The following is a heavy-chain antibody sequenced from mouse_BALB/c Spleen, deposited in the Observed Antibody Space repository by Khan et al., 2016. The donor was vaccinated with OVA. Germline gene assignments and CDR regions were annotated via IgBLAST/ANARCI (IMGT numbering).Heavy chain of an antibody. CDR2: ISYSGST. Sequence: EVQLVESGPGLVKPSQSLSLTCTVTGLSITSGYGWNWIRQFPGNKLEWMGYISYSGSTNYNPSLKRRISITRDTSKNQFFLQLNSVTTEDTATYYCARTAMVKYWGQGTTLTGSS. V-gene: IGHV3-2*02. D-gene: IGHD2-1*01. CDR3: ARTAMVKY. CDR1: GLSITSGYG. J-gene: IGHJ2*01.